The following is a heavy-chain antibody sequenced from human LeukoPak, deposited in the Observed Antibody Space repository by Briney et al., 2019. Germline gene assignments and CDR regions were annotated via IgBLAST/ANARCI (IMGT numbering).Heavy chain of an antibody. Sequence: PSETLSLTCTVSGGSISSFYWSWIRQPPGKGLEWIAYTYYSGSTNYNPSLKSRVTISVDASKNQFSLKLSSVTAADTAVYYCAREGSGSSLDYWGQGTLVTVSS. CDR1: GGSISSFY. J-gene: IGHJ4*02. CDR3: AREGSGSSLDY. D-gene: IGHD3-10*01. CDR2: TYYSGST. V-gene: IGHV4-59*01.